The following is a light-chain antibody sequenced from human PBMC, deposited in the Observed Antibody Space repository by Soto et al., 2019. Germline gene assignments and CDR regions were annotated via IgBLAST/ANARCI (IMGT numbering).Light chain of an antibody. Sequence: DIALTQSPATLSLSPGERATLSCRASQSVTTYLSWYQQKPAHPPRLLIYDVSNRATAIPARFSGNGSGTDFTLTISSLEPDDFAVYYCQQRRKSLLTFGVGTRVEIK. V-gene: IGKV3-11*01. J-gene: IGKJ4*01. CDR1: QSVTTY. CDR2: DVS. CDR3: QQRRKSLLT.